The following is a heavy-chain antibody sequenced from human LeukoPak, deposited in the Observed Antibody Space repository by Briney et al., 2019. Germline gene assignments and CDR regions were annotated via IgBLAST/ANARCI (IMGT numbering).Heavy chain of an antibody. J-gene: IGHJ4*02. CDR1: RFTFSNYV. CDR3: AKDPRRYSRTGGYFDY. D-gene: IGHD6-13*01. Sequence: TGGSLRLSCAARRFTFSNYVMHWARQAPGKGLEWVAVISYDGSDKYYADSVKGRLTISRDNSKNTLYLQMNSLRAEDTAVYYCAKDPRRYSRTGGYFDYWGQGTLVTVSS. CDR2: ISYDGSDK. V-gene: IGHV3-30*18.